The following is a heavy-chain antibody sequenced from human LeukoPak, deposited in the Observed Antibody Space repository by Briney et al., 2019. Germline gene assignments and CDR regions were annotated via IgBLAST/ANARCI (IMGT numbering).Heavy chain of an antibody. D-gene: IGHD6-6*01. V-gene: IGHV4-38-2*02. Sequence: SETLSLTCTVSGYSVSSGYYWGWIRQPPGKGLEWIGSIYHSGSTSYNPSLKSRVTLSVDTSKNQFSLKLSSVTAADTAVYYCAVQQWGSSSRFYYYYYMDVWGKGTSVTVSS. CDR1: GYSVSSGYY. CDR3: AVQQWGSSSRFYYYYYMDV. CDR2: IYHSGST. J-gene: IGHJ6*03.